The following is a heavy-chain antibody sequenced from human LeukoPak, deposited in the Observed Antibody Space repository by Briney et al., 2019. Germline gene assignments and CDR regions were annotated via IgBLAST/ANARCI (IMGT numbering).Heavy chain of an antibody. CDR1: GFTFSSYS. Sequence: GGSLRLSCAASGFTFSSYSMNWVRQAPGKGLEWVSSISSSSSYIYYADSVKGRFTISRDNAKNSLYLQMNSLRAEDTAVYYCARAPRRYCSSASCYGGLDYWGQGTLVTVSS. CDR3: ARAPRRYCSSASCYGGLDY. J-gene: IGHJ4*02. CDR2: ISSSSSYI. V-gene: IGHV3-21*01. D-gene: IGHD2-2*01.